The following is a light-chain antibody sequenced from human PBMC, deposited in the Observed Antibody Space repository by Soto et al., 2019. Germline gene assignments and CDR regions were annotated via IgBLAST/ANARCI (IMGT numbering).Light chain of an antibody. V-gene: IGKV3-20*01. CDR2: GAS. CDR3: QQYASAPLT. CDR1: QTVAKNY. Sequence: PGERATLSCRASQTVAKNYLAWYQQQPGQAPRLLIYGASTRATGIPDRFTGSGSATDFTLTINRLEPEDFAVYYCQQYASAPLTFGGGTKVEIK. J-gene: IGKJ4*01.